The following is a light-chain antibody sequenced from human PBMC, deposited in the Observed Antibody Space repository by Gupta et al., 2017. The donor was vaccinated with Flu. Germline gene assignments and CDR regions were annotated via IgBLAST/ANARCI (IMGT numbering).Light chain of an antibody. V-gene: IGKV3-11*01. CDR1: QSVSSY. CDR3: QRRSNWPPFT. CDR2: DAS. Sequence: EIVLTQSPATLSLSPGERATLSCRASQSVSSYLAWYQQKPGQVPRLLIYDASNRAPGTPARFSGSGSGTDFTLTISSLEPEDFAVYYCQRRSNWPPFTFGPGTTVKIK. J-gene: IGKJ3*01.